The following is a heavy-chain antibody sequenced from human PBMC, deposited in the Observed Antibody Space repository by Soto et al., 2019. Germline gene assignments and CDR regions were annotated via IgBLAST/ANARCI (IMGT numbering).Heavy chain of an antibody. D-gene: IGHD4-17*01. J-gene: IGHJ6*02. CDR3: ARTRRARSDFQYYSLDV. Sequence: PGGSLRLSCAASGFTFNSYGMHWVRQGPGNGLEWVAFISYDSTKTYYADSVKGRFTISRDNSNSALYVQMNSLTGEDTAVYYCARTRRARSDFQYYSLDVWGQGTTVTVYS. CDR2: ISYDSTKT. CDR1: GFTFNSYG. V-gene: IGHV3-30*03.